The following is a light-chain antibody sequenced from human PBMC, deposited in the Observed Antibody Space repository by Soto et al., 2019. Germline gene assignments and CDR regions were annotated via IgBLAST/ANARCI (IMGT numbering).Light chain of an antibody. CDR1: DNIDTW. CDR2: KAS. J-gene: IGKJ1*01. Sequence: DIQMTQSPSTVSASVGDRVAITCRASDNIDTWVAWYQQKPGEAPKLLIYKASKLENGDPSRFAGSGSGTEFTLTISSLQPDDFATYYCQQYNSYPWTFGQGTKVDIK. V-gene: IGKV1-5*03. CDR3: QQYNSYPWT.